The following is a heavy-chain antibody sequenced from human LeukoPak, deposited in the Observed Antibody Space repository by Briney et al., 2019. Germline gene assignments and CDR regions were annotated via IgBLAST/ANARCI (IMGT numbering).Heavy chain of an antibody. CDR1: GYTFTSYG. Sequence: GASVKVSCKASGYTFTSYGISWVRQAPGQGLEWMGWISAYNGNTNYAQKLQGRVTMTTDTSTSTAYMELRSLRSDDTAVYYCAKGPLRYCSGGSCYYGSWHFDSWGQGALVTVSS. V-gene: IGHV1-18*01. CDR2: ISAYNGNT. D-gene: IGHD2-15*01. CDR3: AKGPLRYCSGGSCYYGSWHFDS. J-gene: IGHJ4*02.